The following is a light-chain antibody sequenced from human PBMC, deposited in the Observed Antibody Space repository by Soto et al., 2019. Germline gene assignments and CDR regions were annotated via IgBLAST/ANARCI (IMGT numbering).Light chain of an antibody. CDR1: QGISSA. Sequence: AIQLTQSPSSLSASVGDRVTITCRASQGISSALAWYQQKPGKAPKLLIYDASSLESGVPSRFSGSVSGTDFTLTISSLQPGDFATYYCQQFNSYPITFGQGTRLEIK. V-gene: IGKV1-13*02. J-gene: IGKJ5*01. CDR3: QQFNSYPIT. CDR2: DAS.